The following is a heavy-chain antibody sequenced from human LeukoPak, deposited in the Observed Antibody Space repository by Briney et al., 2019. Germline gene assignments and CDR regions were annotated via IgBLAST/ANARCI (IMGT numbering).Heavy chain of an antibody. CDR3: ARDHSDGSGTK. CDR2: IYTSGST. J-gene: IGHJ4*02. D-gene: IGHD3-10*01. Sequence: SETLSLTCTVSGGSISSGSYYWSWIRQPAGKGLEWIGRIYTSGSTNYNPSLKSRVTISVDTSKSQFSLKLSSVTAADTAVYYCARDHSDGSGTKWGQGTLVTVSS. V-gene: IGHV4-61*02. CDR1: GGSISSGSYY.